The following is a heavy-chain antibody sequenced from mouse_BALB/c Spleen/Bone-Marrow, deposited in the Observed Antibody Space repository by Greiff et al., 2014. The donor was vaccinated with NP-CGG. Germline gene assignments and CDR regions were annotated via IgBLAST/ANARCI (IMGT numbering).Heavy chain of an antibody. D-gene: IGHD1-1*01. CDR2: IDPASGNT. Sequence: VQLKKSGAELVKPGASVKLSCTASGFNIKDTYMHWVKQRPEQGLEWIGRIDPASGNTKFDPKFQGKATIASDTSYNTAYLQLSSLKSEDTAVYYCAAYYYVSSYGFAYWGQGTLVTVSA. CDR1: GFNIKDTY. CDR3: AAYYYVSSYGFAY. V-gene: IGHV14-3*02. J-gene: IGHJ3*01.